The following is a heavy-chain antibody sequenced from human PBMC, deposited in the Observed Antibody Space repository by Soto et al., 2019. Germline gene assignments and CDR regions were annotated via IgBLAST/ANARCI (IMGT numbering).Heavy chain of an antibody. D-gene: IGHD2-15*01. CDR1: GGSISSSSYY. J-gene: IGHJ4*02. Sequence: SETLSLTCTVSGGSISSSSYYWGWIRQPPGKGLEWIGTIYYSGSTYYNPSLKSRVTISVEMSKNQFSLKLSSVTAADTAVYYCARLYCSGDNYYSPPIYFDYWGQGTLVTVSS. CDR3: ARLYCSGDNYYSPPIYFDY. V-gene: IGHV4-39*01. CDR2: IYYSGST.